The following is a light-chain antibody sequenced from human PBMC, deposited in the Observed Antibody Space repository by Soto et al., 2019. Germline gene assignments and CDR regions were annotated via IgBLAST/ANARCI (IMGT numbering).Light chain of an antibody. Sequence: ETVLTQSPGTLSLSPGERATLSCRASQSIRSNYLAWYRQTPGQAPRLLIYGASNRATGIPDRFSGSGSGTDFTLIISRLEPEDFALYYCQQYGSSPWTFGQRTKVELK. V-gene: IGKV3-20*01. J-gene: IGKJ1*01. CDR3: QQYGSSPWT. CDR1: QSIRSNY. CDR2: GAS.